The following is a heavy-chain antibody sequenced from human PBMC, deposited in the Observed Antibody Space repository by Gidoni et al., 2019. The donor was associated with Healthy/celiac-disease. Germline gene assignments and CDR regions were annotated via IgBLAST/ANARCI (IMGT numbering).Heavy chain of an antibody. V-gene: IGHV3-23*01. CDR3: AKTYYDFWSGSYFDY. CDR1: GFTVSSYA. Sequence: EVQLLESGGGLVQPGGSLRLSCAASGFTVSSYAMSWVRQAPGKGLEWVSAISGSGGSTYYADSVKGRFTISRDKSKNTLYLQMNSLRAEDTAVYYCAKTYYDFWSGSYFDYWGQGTLVTVSS. D-gene: IGHD3-3*01. CDR2: ISGSGGST. J-gene: IGHJ4*02.